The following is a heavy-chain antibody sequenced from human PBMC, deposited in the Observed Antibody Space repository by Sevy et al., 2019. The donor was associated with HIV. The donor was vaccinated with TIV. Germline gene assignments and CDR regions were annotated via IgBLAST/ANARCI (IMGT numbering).Heavy chain of an antibody. CDR1: GFTFSRYG. D-gene: IGHD3-22*01. V-gene: IGHV3-23*01. J-gene: IGHJ4*02. CDR2: ISGSGGST. Sequence: GGSLRLSCVGSGFTFSRYGMNCVRQAPGKGLEWVSTISGSGGSTYYADSVKGRFTISRDNSKNTLSLQMNSLRAEDTSFYYCAMKGGIRWLPLYYFTYWGQGTLVTVSS. CDR3: AMKGGIRWLPLYYFTY.